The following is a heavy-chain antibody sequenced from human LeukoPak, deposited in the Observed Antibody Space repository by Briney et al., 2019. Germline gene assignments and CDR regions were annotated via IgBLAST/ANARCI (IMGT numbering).Heavy chain of an antibody. CDR1: GFTFCAYA. D-gene: IGHD1-1*01. J-gene: IGHJ4*02. Sequence: GSLRLSCAASGFTFCAYAMSWVRQAPGKGLEWVSTIDNSGGYTYYADSVKGRFTISRDNSKNTLFLQMNSLRAEDSAVYYCAKDLRRYRNNYFDYWGQGTLVTVSS. V-gene: IGHV3-23*01. CDR3: AKDLRRYRNNYFDY. CDR2: IDNSGGYT.